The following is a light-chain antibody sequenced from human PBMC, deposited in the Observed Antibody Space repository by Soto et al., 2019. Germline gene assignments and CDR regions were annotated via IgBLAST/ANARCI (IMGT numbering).Light chain of an antibody. CDR2: GAS. CDR3: QQYDSSPKT. Sequence: IVLTQSPTTLSLTPGERATLSCGASQSVSSSYLAWYQQKPGQAPRLLIYGASSRATGIPDRFSGSGSGTDFTLTISRLEPEDFAVYYCQQYDSSPKTFGQGTKVDIK. CDR1: QSVSSSY. J-gene: IGKJ1*01. V-gene: IGKV3-20*01.